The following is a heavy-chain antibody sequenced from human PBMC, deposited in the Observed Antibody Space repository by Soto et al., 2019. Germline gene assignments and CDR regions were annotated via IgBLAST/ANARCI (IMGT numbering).Heavy chain of an antibody. D-gene: IGHD3-22*01. V-gene: IGHV3-30-3*01. CDR3: ATGQRITMIVVVITPPDY. J-gene: IGHJ4*02. CDR2: ISYDGSNK. CDR1: GFTFSSYA. Sequence: LRLSCAASGFTFSSYAMHWVRQAPGKGLEGVAVISYDGSNKYYADSVKGRFTISRDNSKNTLNLQMNSLRAEDTAVYYCATGQRITMIVVVITPPDYWGQGTLVTVSS.